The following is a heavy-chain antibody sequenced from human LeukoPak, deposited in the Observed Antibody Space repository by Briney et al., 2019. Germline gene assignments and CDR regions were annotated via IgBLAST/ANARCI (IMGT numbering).Heavy chain of an antibody. V-gene: IGHV1-2*02. CDR2: INPNSGGT. D-gene: IGHD3-3*01. CDR3: ARDPTRFLEWLLWSPLDY. CDR1: GYTFTDYY. Sequence: ASVKVSCKASGYTFTDYYMHWVRQAPGQGLEWMGWINPNSGGTNSAQRFQGRVTMARDTSISTAYMELRSLRSDDTAVYYCARDPTRFLEWLLWSPLDYWGQGTLVTVSS. J-gene: IGHJ4*02.